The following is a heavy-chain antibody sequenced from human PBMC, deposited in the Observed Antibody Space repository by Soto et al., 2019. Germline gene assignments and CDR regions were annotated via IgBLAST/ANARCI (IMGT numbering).Heavy chain of an antibody. V-gene: IGHV4-39*01. J-gene: IGHJ5*02. CDR3: ARTLWFGELLSGLSWFAP. CDR1: GGSISSSSYC. Sequence: SETLSLTCTVSGGSISSSSYCWGWIRQPPGKGLEWIGSIYYSGSTYYNPSLKSRVTISVDTSKNQFSLKLSSVTAADTAVYYCARTLWFGELLSGLSWFAPWGQGTLVTVSS. D-gene: IGHD3-10*01. CDR2: IYYSGST.